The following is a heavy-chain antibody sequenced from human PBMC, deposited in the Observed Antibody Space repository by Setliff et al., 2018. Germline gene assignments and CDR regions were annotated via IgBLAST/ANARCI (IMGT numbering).Heavy chain of an antibody. CDR2: IDWDDDK. CDR3: ARISDGGIDY. J-gene: IGHJ4*02. D-gene: IGHD4-17*01. Sequence: SGPTLVNPTQTLTLTCTFSGFSLSASGVCVSWIRQPPGKALEWLARIDWDDDKYYSTSLKTRLTISKDTSKNQVVLTMTNMDPVDTATYYCARISDGGIDYWGQGTLVTVSS. V-gene: IGHV2-70*11. CDR1: GFSLSASGVC.